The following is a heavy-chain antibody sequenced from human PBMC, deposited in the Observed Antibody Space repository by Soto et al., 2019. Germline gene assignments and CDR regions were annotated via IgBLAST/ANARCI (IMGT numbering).Heavy chain of an antibody. Sequence: VASVKVSCKASGYTFTSYAMHWVRQAPGQRLEWMGWINAGNGNTEYSQKFQGRVTITRDTSASTAYMELSSLRSEDTAVYYCASYCSSTSCHDAFDIWGQGTMVTVSS. D-gene: IGHD2-2*01. V-gene: IGHV1-3*01. J-gene: IGHJ3*02. CDR2: INAGNGNT. CDR3: ASYCSSTSCHDAFDI. CDR1: GYTFTSYA.